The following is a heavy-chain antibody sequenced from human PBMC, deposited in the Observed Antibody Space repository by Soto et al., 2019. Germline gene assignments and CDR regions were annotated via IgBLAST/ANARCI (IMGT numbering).Heavy chain of an antibody. V-gene: IGHV3-30-3*01. CDR1: GFTFSNFV. J-gene: IGHJ4*02. CDR2: ISYDGSQK. CDR3: AAMHYNFWSGSVDY. D-gene: IGHD3-3*01. Sequence: QVQLVESGGGVVQPGRSLRVSCSASGFTFSNFVMHWVRQGPGKGLEWVAIISYDGSQKHYADSVKGRFTISRDNSNKTLFLNMNSLRAEDTAVYYCAAMHYNFWSGSVDYWGRGIEVTVSS.